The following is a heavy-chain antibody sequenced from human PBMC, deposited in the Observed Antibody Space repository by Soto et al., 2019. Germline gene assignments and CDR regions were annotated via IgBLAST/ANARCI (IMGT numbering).Heavy chain of an antibody. CDR3: ARDLGYYDSSGYFDGMDV. CDR2: IYSGGST. CDR1: GFTVSSNY. Sequence: AGGSLRLSCAASGFTVSSNYMSWVRQAPGKGLEWVSVIYSGGSTYYADSVKGRFTISRDNSKNTLYLQMNSLRAEDTAVHYCARDLGYYDSSGYFDGMDVWGQGTTVTVSS. V-gene: IGHV3-53*01. J-gene: IGHJ6*02. D-gene: IGHD3-22*01.